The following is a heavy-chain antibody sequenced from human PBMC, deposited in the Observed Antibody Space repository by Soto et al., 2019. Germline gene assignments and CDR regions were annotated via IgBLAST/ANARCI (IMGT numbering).Heavy chain of an antibody. J-gene: IGHJ4*02. D-gene: IGHD4-17*01. Sequence: QVQLVESGGGVVQPGTSLRLSCAASGFTFSKHGMHWVSQAPGKGLEWMAVIVADGRSQHYADSVKGRFTISRDNSKNTLFLQMNSLRAEDTAVYYCARDDDYVDNGLGYWGQGTLVTVSS. V-gene: IGHV3-33*01. CDR1: GFTFSKHG. CDR2: IVADGRSQ. CDR3: ARDDDYVDNGLGY.